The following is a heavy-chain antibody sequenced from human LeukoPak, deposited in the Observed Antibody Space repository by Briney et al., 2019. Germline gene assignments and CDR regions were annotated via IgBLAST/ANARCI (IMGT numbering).Heavy chain of an antibody. CDR2: IWYDGSNK. D-gene: IGHD6-19*01. V-gene: IGHV3-33*01. Sequence: GRSLRLSCAASGFTFSSYGMHWVRQDPGKGLEWVAVIWYDGSNKYYADSVKGRFTISRDNSKNTLYLQMNSLRAEDTAVYYCARDKEAVAVYYFDYWGQGTLVTVSS. J-gene: IGHJ4*02. CDR3: ARDKEAVAVYYFDY. CDR1: GFTFSSYG.